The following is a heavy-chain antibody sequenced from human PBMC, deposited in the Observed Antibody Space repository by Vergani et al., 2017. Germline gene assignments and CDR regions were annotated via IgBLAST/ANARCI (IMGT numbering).Heavy chain of an antibody. Sequence: QLQLQESGPGLVKPSETLSLTCTVSGGSISSSSYYWGWIRQPPGKGLGWIGSIYYSGSTYYNPSLKSRVTISVDTSKNQFSLKLSSVTAADTAVYYCARPLGYCSSTSCSWYFDLWGRGTLVTVSS. D-gene: IGHD2-2*01. V-gene: IGHV4-39*01. CDR3: ARPLGYCSSTSCSWYFDL. CDR1: GGSISSSSYY. CDR2: IYYSGST. J-gene: IGHJ2*01.